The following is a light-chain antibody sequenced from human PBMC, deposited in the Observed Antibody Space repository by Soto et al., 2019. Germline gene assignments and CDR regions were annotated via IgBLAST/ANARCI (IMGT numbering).Light chain of an antibody. Sequence: DIQMTQSPSTLSASVGDRVTITGRASQSISSWLAWYQQKPGKAPNLLIYKASYLESGVPSRFSGSGSGTEFTLTISNXQPDDFATYYCQQYNSYPCTFGQGTKVDIK. CDR3: QQYNSYPCT. V-gene: IGKV1-5*03. J-gene: IGKJ2*02. CDR2: KAS. CDR1: QSISSW.